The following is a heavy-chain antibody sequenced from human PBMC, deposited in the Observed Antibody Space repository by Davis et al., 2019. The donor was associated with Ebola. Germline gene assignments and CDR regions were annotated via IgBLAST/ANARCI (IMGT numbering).Heavy chain of an antibody. D-gene: IGHD2-15*01. Sequence: GSGFTLRGYAINWVRQPPGKGLEWIGHIYTSGRTTYNSSLKSRVTISIDTSRNQFSLKLSSVTAADTAVYYCARDHCSGGSCYVYGMDVWGQGTTVTVSS. CDR2: IYTSGRT. CDR1: GFTLRGYA. J-gene: IGHJ6*02. V-gene: IGHV4-4*08. CDR3: ARDHCSGGSCYVYGMDV.